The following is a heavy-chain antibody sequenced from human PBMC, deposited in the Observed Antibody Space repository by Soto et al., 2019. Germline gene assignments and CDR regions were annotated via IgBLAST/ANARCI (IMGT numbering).Heavy chain of an antibody. Sequence: QVQLQQWGAGLLKPSETLSLTCAVYGGSFSGYYWSWIRQPPGKGLEWIGEINHSGSTNYNPSLKSRVTISVDTSKTHFSRKLSSVTAADTAGYYCARAERYCSGGSCYTYYYYYYGMDVWGQGTTVTVSS. J-gene: IGHJ6*02. CDR2: INHSGST. CDR1: GGSFSGYY. CDR3: ARAERYCSGGSCYTYYYYYYGMDV. D-gene: IGHD2-15*01. V-gene: IGHV4-34*01.